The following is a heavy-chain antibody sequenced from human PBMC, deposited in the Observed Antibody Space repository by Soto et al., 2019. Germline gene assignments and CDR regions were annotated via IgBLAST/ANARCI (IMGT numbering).Heavy chain of an antibody. Sequence: ETLSLTCTVSGGSISSYYWSWIRQPAGKGLEWIGRIYTSGSTNYNPSLKSRVTMSVDTSKNQFSLKLSSVTAADTAVYYCAREPSKALRFLEWLNDAFDIWGQGTMVTVSS. CDR1: GGSISSYY. D-gene: IGHD3-3*01. V-gene: IGHV4-4*07. J-gene: IGHJ3*02. CDR2: IYTSGST. CDR3: AREPSKALRFLEWLNDAFDI.